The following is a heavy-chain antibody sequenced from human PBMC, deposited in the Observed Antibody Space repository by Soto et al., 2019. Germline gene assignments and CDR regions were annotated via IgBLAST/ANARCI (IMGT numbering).Heavy chain of an antibody. CDR3: ARTNVYDY. J-gene: IGHJ4*02. CDR1: GFTLTSYW. V-gene: IGHV3-7*03. D-gene: IGHD1-1*01. CDR2: IKHDGTEK. Sequence: PGGYLRLSCAASGFTLTSYWMNWVRQAPGKGLEWVANIKHDGTEKYYVDSVKGRFTISRDDAKNSLYLQMKSLRAEDTAVYYCARTNVYDYWGQGTLVTVSS.